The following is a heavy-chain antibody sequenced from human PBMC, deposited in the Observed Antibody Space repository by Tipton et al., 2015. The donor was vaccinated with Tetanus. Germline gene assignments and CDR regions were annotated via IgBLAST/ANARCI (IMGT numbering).Heavy chain of an antibody. V-gene: IGHV3-11*01. CDR2: MSSSGITK. CDR1: GGSISGGDYV. Sequence: LSLTCTVSGGSISGGDYVWNWIRQPPGKGLEWVSDMSSSGITKNYADSVRGRFTISRDSAKKSLYLQMNSLRAEDTAVYYCARANYDFPNKGPFDFWGQGILVLVSS. CDR3: ARANYDFPNKGPFDF. J-gene: IGHJ4*02. D-gene: IGHD3-3*01.